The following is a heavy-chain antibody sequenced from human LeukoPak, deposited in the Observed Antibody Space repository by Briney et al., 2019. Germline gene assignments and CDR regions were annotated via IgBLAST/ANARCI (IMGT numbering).Heavy chain of an antibody. Sequence: GRSLRLSCAASGFTFSSYGMHWVRQAPGKGLEWVAVIWYDGSNKYYADSVKGRFTISRDNSRNTLYLQMNSLRAEDTDVYYCAREGRFLEWLDAFDIWGQGTMVTVSS. J-gene: IGHJ3*02. D-gene: IGHD3-3*01. CDR2: IWYDGSNK. V-gene: IGHV3-33*01. CDR3: AREGRFLEWLDAFDI. CDR1: GFTFSSYG.